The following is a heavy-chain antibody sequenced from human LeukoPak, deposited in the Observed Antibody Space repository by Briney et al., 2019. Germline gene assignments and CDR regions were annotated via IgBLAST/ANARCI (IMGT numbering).Heavy chain of an antibody. CDR1: GYTFTSYY. J-gene: IGHJ6*02. V-gene: IGHV1-69*13. CDR2: IIPIFGTA. CDR3: ARVQGPTDTAMVSYYYYGMDV. Sequence: SVKVSCKASGYTFTSYYMHWVRQAPGQGLEWMGGIIPIFGTANYAQKFQGRVTITADESTSTAYMELSSLRSEDTAVYYCARVQGPTDTAMVSYYYYGMDVWGQGTTVTVSS. D-gene: IGHD5-18*01.